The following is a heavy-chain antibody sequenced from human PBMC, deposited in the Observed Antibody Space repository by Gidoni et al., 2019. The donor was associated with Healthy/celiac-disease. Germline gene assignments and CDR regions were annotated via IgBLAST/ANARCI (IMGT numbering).Heavy chain of an antibody. D-gene: IGHD3-10*01. CDR1: GYIFTRYW. V-gene: IGHV5-10-1*03. CDR2: IDPTDSYT. Sequence: EVQLVQSGAELKKPGESLRISCQGSGYIFTRYWIRWVRQRTGKGLEWMGRIDPTDSYTNFGPSFQGHVTISADKSIGTAYLQWSSLKASDTAIYYCAKHRTAYYTGSKSYDNLFDYLGQGTLVTVSS. J-gene: IGHJ4*02. CDR3: AKHRTAYYTGSKSYDNLFDY.